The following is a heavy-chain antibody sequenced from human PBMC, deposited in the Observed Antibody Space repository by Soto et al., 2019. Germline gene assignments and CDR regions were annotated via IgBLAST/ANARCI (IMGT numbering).Heavy chain of an antibody. V-gene: IGHV1-18*01. D-gene: IGHD3-10*01. J-gene: IGHJ5*02. CDR1: GYTFTSYG. CDR3: AREHYYGSGSPRGFDP. CDR2: ISAYNGNT. Sequence: GASVKVSCKASGYTFTSYGISWVRQAPGQGLEWMGWISAYNGNTNYAQKLQGRVTMTTDTSTSTAYMELRSLRSDDTAVYYCAREHYYGSGSPRGFDPWGQGTLVTVSS.